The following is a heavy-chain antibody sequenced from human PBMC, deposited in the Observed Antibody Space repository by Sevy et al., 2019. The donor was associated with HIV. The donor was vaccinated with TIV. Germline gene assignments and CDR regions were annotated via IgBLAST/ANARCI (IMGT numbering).Heavy chain of an antibody. CDR3: ARVLVGATEGRSYYYYYMAV. D-gene: IGHD1-26*01. J-gene: IGHJ6*03. Sequence: ASVKVSCKASGYTFTSYGISWVRQAPGQGLEWMGWISAYNGNTNYAQKLQGRVTMTTDTSTSTAYMELRSLRSDDTAVYYCARVLVGATEGRSYYYYYMAVWGKGTTVTLSS. V-gene: IGHV1-18*04. CDR2: ISAYNGNT. CDR1: GYTFTSYG.